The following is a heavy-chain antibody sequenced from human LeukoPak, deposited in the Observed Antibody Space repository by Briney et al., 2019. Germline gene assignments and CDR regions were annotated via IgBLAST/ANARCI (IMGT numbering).Heavy chain of an antibody. Sequence: GGSLRLSCAASGFTFSNAWMSWVRQAPGKGPEWVGRIKSKTDGGTTDYAAPVKGRFTISRDDSKNTLYLQMNSLKTEDTAVYYAVATIRHGGSDYFDYWGQGTLVTVSS. D-gene: IGHD5-12*01. CDR3: VATIRHGGSDYFDY. J-gene: IGHJ4*02. CDR2: IKSKTDGGTT. V-gene: IGHV3-15*01. CDR1: GFTFSNAW.